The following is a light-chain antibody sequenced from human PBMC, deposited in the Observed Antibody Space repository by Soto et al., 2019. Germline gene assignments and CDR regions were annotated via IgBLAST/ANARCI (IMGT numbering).Light chain of an antibody. CDR3: QQYNKWPLT. Sequence: EIMMTQSPGTLSASPGERATLSCRASQSVSSNLAWYQQKPGKAPRLLIYAVSTRATGIPARFSGSGSGTEFPLTISSLQSEDFAVYYCQQYNKWPLTFGQGTKVEIK. CDR2: AVS. CDR1: QSVSSN. J-gene: IGKJ1*01. V-gene: IGKV3-15*01.